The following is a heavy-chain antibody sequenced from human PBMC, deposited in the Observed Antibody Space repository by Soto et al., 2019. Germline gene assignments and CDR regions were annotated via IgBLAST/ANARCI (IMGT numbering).Heavy chain of an antibody. CDR3: ARGLEYMSSTTLGY. V-gene: IGHV1-46*01. CDR1: GYTFTTYF. Sequence: ASVKVSCKASGYTFTTYFMHWLRQAPGQGLEWMGIINPSGGGTEYAQKFQGRVTMTRDTSTSTVHMEVRSLRSEDTAVYYCARGLEYMSSTTLGYWGQGXLVTVYS. D-gene: IGHD3-16*01. CDR2: INPSGGGT. J-gene: IGHJ4*02.